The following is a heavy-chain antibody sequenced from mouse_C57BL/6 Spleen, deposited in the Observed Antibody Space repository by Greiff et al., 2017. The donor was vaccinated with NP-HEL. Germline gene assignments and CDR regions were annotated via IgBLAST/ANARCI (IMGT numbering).Heavy chain of an antibody. D-gene: IGHD3-2*02. Sequence: QVQLQQPGAELVRPGSSVKLSCKASGYTFTSYWMHWVKQRPIQGLEWIGNIDPSDSDTHYNQKFKDKATLTVDKSSSTAYMQLSSLTSEDSAVYYCALDSSGYNFDYWGQGTTLTVSS. V-gene: IGHV1-52*01. CDR3: ALDSSGYNFDY. J-gene: IGHJ2*01. CDR1: GYTFTSYW. CDR2: IDPSDSDT.